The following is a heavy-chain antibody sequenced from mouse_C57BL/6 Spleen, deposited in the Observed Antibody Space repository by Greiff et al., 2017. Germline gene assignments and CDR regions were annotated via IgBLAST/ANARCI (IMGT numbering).Heavy chain of an antibody. CDR3: TRGPPGGFGY. J-gene: IGHJ3*01. CDR1: GFTFSSYA. Sequence: EVQRVESGEGLVKPGGSLKLSCAASGFTFSSYAMSWVRQTPEKRLEWVAYISSGGDYIYYADTVKGRFTISRDNARNTLYLQMSSLKSEDTAMYYCTRGPPGGFGYWGQGTLVTVSA. CDR2: ISSGGDYI. V-gene: IGHV5-9-1*02.